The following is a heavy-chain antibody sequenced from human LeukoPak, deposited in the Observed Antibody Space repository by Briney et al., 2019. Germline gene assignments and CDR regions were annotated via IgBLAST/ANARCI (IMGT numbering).Heavy chain of an antibody. CDR3: AKNQLGDYGWYYYGSGSYSPFDY. V-gene: IGHV3-15*01. CDR2: IKSKTDGGTT. Sequence: PGGSLRLSCAASGFTFSNAWMSWVRQAPGKGLEWVGRIKSKTDGGTTDYAAPVKGRFTISRDDSKNTLYLQMNSLRAEDTAVYYCAKNQLGDYGWYYYGSGSYSPFDYWGQGTLVTVSS. CDR1: GFTFSNAW. J-gene: IGHJ4*02. D-gene: IGHD3-10*01.